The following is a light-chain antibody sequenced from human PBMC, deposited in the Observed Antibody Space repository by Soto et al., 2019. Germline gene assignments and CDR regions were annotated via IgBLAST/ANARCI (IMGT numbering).Light chain of an antibody. CDR3: QQCNGYSRT. CDR1: QSISSW. Sequence: DIQMTQSPSTLSGSVGDRVTITCRASQSISSWLAWYQQKPGKAPKLLIYDASSLESGVPSRFSGSGSGTEFTLTISSLQPDDFATYYCQQCNGYSRTFGQGTKVDI. CDR2: DAS. J-gene: IGKJ1*01. V-gene: IGKV1-5*01.